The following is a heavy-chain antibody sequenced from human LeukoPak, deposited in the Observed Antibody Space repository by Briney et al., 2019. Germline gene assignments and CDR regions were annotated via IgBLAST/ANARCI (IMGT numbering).Heavy chain of an antibody. V-gene: IGHV4-61*01. D-gene: IGHD6-19*01. CDR1: GSSVSSGSYY. CDR3: ARDHLSGIGVAGDY. Sequence: SETPSHTCTVPGSSVSSGSYYWSWVRQPPGNGLEWNWYSYYSVSTNYNPSRKSRVTISVDTSKNQFSLKLSSVTAADTAVYYCARDHLSGIGVAGDYWGQGTLVTVCS. J-gene: IGHJ4*02. CDR2: SYYSVST.